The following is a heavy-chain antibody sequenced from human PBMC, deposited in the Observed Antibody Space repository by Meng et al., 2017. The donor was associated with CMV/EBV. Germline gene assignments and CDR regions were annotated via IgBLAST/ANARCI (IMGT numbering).Heavy chain of an antibody. D-gene: IGHD3-10*01. CDR1: GFTFSSYA. CDR3: ARDSHRGILWFGGWFDP. Sequence: GESLKISCAASGFTFSSYAMHWVRQAPGKGLEWVAGISYEGSNKYYADSVKGRFTISRDNSKNTLYLQMNSLRAEDTAVYYCARDSHRGILWFGGWFDPWGQGTLVTVSS. CDR2: ISYEGSNK. V-gene: IGHV3-30-3*01. J-gene: IGHJ5*02.